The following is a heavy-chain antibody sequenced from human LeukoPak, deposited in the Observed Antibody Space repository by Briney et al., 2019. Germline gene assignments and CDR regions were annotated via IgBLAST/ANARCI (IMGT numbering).Heavy chain of an antibody. V-gene: IGHV1-8*03. J-gene: IGHJ4*02. CDR3: ARYAYYDSSGYVDY. Sequence: ASVKVSCKASGYTFTSYDINWVRQATGQGLEWMGWMNPNSGNTGYGQKFQGRVAITRNTSISTAYMELSSLRSEDTAVYYCARYAYYDSSGYVDYWGQGTLVTVSS. CDR1: GYTFTSYD. CDR2: MNPNSGNT. D-gene: IGHD3-22*01.